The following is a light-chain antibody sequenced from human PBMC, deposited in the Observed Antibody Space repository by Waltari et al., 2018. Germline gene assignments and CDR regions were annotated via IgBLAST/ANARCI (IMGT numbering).Light chain of an antibody. J-gene: IGKJ2*01. V-gene: IGKV3-15*01. CDR2: DAK. Sequence: EVVLTQSPGALSVSPGESATLSCRASRNVGSSLAWYQQTPGQPPRLLVYDAKNRATDVPARFSGSVYGTQFTLTISSLQSEDFGVYYCHQYNYWPPAYTFGQGTKLEIK. CDR1: RNVGSS. CDR3: HQYNYWPPAYT.